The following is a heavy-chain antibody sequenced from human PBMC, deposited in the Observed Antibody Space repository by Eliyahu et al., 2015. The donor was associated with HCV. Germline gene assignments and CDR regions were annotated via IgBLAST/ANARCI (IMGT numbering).Heavy chain of an antibody. J-gene: IGHJ4*02. D-gene: IGHD3-22*01. V-gene: IGHV1-46*03. CDR3: ARDFSSYYESRGKDY. Sequence: VKVSCKASGYTFTSNYMHWVRQAPGQGLEWMGIINPSGGSTTYAQKFQGRVTMTRDTSTTTVYMELSSLRSEDTAVYYCARDFSSYYESRGKDYWGQGTLVTVSS. CDR1: GYTFTSNY. CDR2: INPSGGST.